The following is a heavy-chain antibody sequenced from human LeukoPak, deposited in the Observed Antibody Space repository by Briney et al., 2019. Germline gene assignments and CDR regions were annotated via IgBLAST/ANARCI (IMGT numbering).Heavy chain of an antibody. CDR3: ARENGYRYDY. V-gene: IGHV4-59*01. Sequence: SETLSLTCAVYGGSITSYYWSWIRQPPGKGLEWIGSIYYSGSTNYNPSLKSRVTISVDTSKNQFSLKLSSVTAADTALYYCARENGYRYDYWGQGTLVTVSS. D-gene: IGHD5-18*01. J-gene: IGHJ4*02. CDR2: IYYSGST. CDR1: GGSITSYY.